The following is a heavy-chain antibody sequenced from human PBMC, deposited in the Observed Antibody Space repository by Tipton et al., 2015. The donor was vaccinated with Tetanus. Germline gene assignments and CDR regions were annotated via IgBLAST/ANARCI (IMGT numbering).Heavy chain of an antibody. V-gene: IGHV4-31*03. CDR3: ARHQSGYFTPFDY. D-gene: IGHD3-3*01. Sequence: LRLSCTVSGGSISSGGYYWSWIRQLPGKGLEWIGDIYNSGSAYYNPSLKSRVTISVDTSKNQFSLKLNSLTAADTGVYYCARHQSGYFTPFDYWGQGKLVTVSS. CDR2: IYNSGSA. J-gene: IGHJ4*02. CDR1: GGSISSGGYY.